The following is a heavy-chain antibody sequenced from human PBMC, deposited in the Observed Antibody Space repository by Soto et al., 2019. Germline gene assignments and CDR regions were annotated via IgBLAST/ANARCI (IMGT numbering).Heavy chain of an antibody. J-gene: IGHJ4*02. Sequence: ASVKVSCKASGGTFSIYAISWVRQAPGQGLEWMGGIIPIFGTANYAQKFQGRVTITADESTSTAYMELSSLRSEDTAVYYCAGGSIFGVVIIPNFDYWGQGTLVTVSS. CDR1: GGTFSIYA. V-gene: IGHV1-69*13. D-gene: IGHD3-3*01. CDR3: AGGSIFGVVIIPNFDY. CDR2: IIPIFGTA.